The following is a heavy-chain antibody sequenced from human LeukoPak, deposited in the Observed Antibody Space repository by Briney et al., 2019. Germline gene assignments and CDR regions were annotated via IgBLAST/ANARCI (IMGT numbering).Heavy chain of an antibody. Sequence: ASVKVSCKATGDTFTSYDINLVRQATGQGLEWMGWMNPNSGNTGYAQKFQGRVTMTRNTSISTAYMELSSLRSEDTAVYYCARGPGRITIFGVVYRFDPWGQGTLVTVSS. J-gene: IGHJ5*02. D-gene: IGHD3-3*01. V-gene: IGHV1-8*01. CDR1: GDTFTSYD. CDR2: MNPNSGNT. CDR3: ARGPGRITIFGVVYRFDP.